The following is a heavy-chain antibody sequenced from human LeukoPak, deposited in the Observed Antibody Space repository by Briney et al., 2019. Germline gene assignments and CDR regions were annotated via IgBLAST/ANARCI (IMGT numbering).Heavy chain of an antibody. J-gene: IGHJ6*03. CDR1: GASISISNYY. V-gene: IGHV4-39*07. CDR2: IYYSGRT. D-gene: IGHD5-12*01. CDR3: ARDAHLTWPLYYYYYMDV. Sequence: PSETLSLTCSVSGASISISNYYWGWIRQPPGKGLEWIGSIYYSGRTYYNPSLKSRVTISVDTSKNQFSLKLSSVTAADTAVYYCARDAHLTWPLYYYYYMDVWGKGTTVTVSS.